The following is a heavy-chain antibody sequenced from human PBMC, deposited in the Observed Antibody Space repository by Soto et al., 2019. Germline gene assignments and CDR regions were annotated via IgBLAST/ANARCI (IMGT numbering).Heavy chain of an antibody. CDR1: GFSLSTSGMC. V-gene: IGHV2-70*01. Sequence: SGPTLVNPTQTLTPTCTFSGFSLSTSGMCVSWIRQPPGKALEWLALIDWDDDKYYSTSLKTRLTISKDTSKNQVVLTMTNMDPVDTATYYCARSRINWNDDYYYYGMDVWGQGTTVTVSS. J-gene: IGHJ6*02. CDR2: IDWDDDK. D-gene: IGHD1-20*01. CDR3: ARSRINWNDDYYYYGMDV.